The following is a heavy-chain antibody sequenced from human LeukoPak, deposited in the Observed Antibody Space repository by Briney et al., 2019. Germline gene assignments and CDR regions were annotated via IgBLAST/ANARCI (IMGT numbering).Heavy chain of an antibody. CDR3: ARQGYDYHYYYMDL. V-gene: IGHV5-51*01. Sequence: GETLKLSCKGSGYTFSSYWFDWVRQMHAKGQEWMGISYPCDSDTIYSPSFRGQLTNSADKSAANHYLQWASLKASDSGTYYWARQGYDYHYYYMDLWGKGTTVTVSS. CDR1: GYTFSSYW. CDR2: SYPCDSDT. D-gene: IGHD3-3*01. J-gene: IGHJ6*03.